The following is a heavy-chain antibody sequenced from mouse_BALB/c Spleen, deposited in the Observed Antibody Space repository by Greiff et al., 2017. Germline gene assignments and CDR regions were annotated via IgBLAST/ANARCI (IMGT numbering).Heavy chain of an antibody. Sequence: DVMLVESGGDLVKPGGSLKLSCAASGFTFSSYGMSWVRQTPDKRLEWVATISSGGSYTYYPDSVKGRFTISRDNAKNTLYLQMSSLKSEDTAMYYCARWKGDGYPFAYWGQGTLVTVSA. V-gene: IGHV5-6*02. CDR3: ARWKGDGYPFAY. D-gene: IGHD2-3*01. CDR2: ISSGGSYT. CDR1: GFTFSSYG. J-gene: IGHJ3*01.